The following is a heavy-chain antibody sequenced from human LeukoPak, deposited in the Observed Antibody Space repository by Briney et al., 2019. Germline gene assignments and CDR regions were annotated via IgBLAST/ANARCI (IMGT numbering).Heavy chain of an antibody. CDR1: GFTFSSYG. D-gene: IGHD2/OR15-2a*01. J-gene: IGHJ4*02. V-gene: IGHV3-30*02. Sequence: GGSLRLSCAASGFTFSSYGMHWVRQAPGKGLEWVAFIRYDGSNKYYADSVKGRFTISRDNSKNTLYLQMNSLRAEDTAVYYCAKGPSSFGDYGDYWGQGTLVTVSS. CDR3: AKGPSSFGDYGDY. CDR2: IRYDGSNK.